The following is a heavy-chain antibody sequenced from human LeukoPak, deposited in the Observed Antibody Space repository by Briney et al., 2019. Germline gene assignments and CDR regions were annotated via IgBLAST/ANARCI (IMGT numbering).Heavy chain of an antibody. D-gene: IGHD6-13*01. CDR3: ARETIAAAGKAFDP. V-gene: IGHV3-30*02. J-gene: IGHJ5*02. CDR1: GFTFSSYG. Sequence: GGSLRLSCAASGFTFSSYGMHWVRQAPGKGLEWVAFIRYDGSNKYDADSVKGRFTISRDNSKNTLYLQMNSLRAEDTAVYYCARETIAAAGKAFDPWGQGTLVTVSS. CDR2: IRYDGSNK.